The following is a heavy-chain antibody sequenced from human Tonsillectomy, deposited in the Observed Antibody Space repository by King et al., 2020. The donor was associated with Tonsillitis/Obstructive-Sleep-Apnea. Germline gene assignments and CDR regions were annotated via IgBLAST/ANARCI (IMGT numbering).Heavy chain of an antibody. Sequence: VQLQQWGAGLLKPSETLSLTCAVYGGSFSGYYWSWIRQPPGKGLEWIGEINHSGSTNYNPSLKSRVTISVDTSKNQFSLKLSSVTAADTAVYYCARGDIVVVPAAPCPPLYYYYYMDVWGKGTTVTVSS. CDR3: ARGDIVVVPAAPCPPLYYYYYMDV. CDR2: INHSGST. J-gene: IGHJ6*03. D-gene: IGHD2-2*01. CDR1: GGSFSGYY. V-gene: IGHV4-34*01.